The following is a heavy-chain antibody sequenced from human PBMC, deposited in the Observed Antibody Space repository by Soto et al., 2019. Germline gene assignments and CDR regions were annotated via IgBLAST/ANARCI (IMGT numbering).Heavy chain of an antibody. D-gene: IGHD2-15*01. CDR2: IIPIFGTA. Sequence: SRKVCCNASGGTFSSYAISWVRQAPGQGLEWMGGIIPIFGTANYAQKFQGRVTITADESTSTAYMELSSLRSEDTAVYYCARGYCSGGSCFGGYYYYGMDVWGQGPTVTVSS. V-gene: IGHV1-69*01. CDR3: ARGYCSGGSCFGGYYYYGMDV. CDR1: GGTFSSYA. J-gene: IGHJ6*02.